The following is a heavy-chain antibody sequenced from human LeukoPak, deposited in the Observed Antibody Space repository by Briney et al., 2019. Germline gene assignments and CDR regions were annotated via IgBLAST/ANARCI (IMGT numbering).Heavy chain of an antibody. CDR1: GFTVSSNY. CDR3: ARAGYYDSSGLFGAFDI. Sequence: GGSLGLSCAASGFTVSSNYMSWVRQAPGKGLEWVSVIYSGGSTYYADSVKGRFTISRDNSKNTLYLQMNSLRAEDTAVYYCARAGYYDSSGLFGAFDIWGQGTMVTVSS. CDR2: IYSGGST. D-gene: IGHD3-22*01. V-gene: IGHV3-66*02. J-gene: IGHJ3*02.